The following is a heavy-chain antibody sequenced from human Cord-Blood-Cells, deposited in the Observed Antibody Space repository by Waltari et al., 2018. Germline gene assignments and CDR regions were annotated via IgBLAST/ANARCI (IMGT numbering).Heavy chain of an antibody. V-gene: IGHV4-39*01. CDR2: IYYSGGT. CDR3: ASGIAAAGTEYFQH. J-gene: IGHJ1*01. Sequence: QLQLQESGPGLVKPSETLSLTCTVSGGSISSSSYYWGWIRQPPGKGLGWIGSIYYSGGTHNNPTPNSRVTISVDTSKTQFSRKLSSVTAAEPAVYYCASGIAAAGTEYFQHWGQGTLVTVSS. D-gene: IGHD6-13*01. CDR1: GGSISSSSYY.